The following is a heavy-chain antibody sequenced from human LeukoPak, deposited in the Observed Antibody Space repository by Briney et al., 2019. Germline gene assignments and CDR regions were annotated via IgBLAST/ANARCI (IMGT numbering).Heavy chain of an antibody. CDR1: GFIFSDYY. Sequence: PGGSLRLSCAASGFIFSDYYMSWIRQAPGKGLEWVAVISYDGSNKYYADSVKGRFTISRDNSKNTLYLQMNSLRAEDTAVYYCARDLKDPFQYYFDYWGQGTLVTVSS. CDR2: ISYDGSNK. V-gene: IGHV3-30-3*01. CDR3: ARDLKDPFQYYFDY. J-gene: IGHJ4*02.